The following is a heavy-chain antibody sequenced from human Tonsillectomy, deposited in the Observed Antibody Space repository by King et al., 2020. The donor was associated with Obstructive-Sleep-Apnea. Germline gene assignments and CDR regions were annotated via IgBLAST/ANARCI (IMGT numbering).Heavy chain of an antibody. V-gene: IGHV5-51*01. D-gene: IGHD4-17*01. CDR3: ARLTTLTSLYFDY. Sequence: VQLVQSGAEVKKPGESLKLSCKGSGYTFTSYWIGWVRQMPGKGLEWMGIFYPGDSETRYSPSFQGQVTISADKSISTAFLQWSSLKASDTAMYYCARLTTLTSLYFDYWGQGTLVTVSS. CDR2: FYPGDSET. CDR1: GYTFTSYW. J-gene: IGHJ4*02.